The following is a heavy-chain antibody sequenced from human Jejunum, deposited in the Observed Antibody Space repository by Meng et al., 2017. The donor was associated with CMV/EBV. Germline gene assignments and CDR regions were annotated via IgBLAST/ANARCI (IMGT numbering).Heavy chain of an antibody. V-gene: IGHV4-39*07. Sequence: SYYWGWIRQTPGKGLEWIGSIYYSGSTNYNPSLKSRVTISADTSKNQVSLKLSSVTAADTAVYYCARVFHYDFWSGYLTQYYFDYWGQGTLVTVSS. CDR2: IYYSGST. J-gene: IGHJ4*02. CDR3: ARVFHYDFWSGYLTQYYFDY. D-gene: IGHD3-3*01. CDR1: SYY.